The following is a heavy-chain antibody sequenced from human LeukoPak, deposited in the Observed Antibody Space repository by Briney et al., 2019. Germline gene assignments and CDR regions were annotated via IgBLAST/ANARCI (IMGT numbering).Heavy chain of an antibody. CDR3: ARGRCYTPHGDV. V-gene: IGHV1-8*02. D-gene: IGHD2-2*02. Sequence: GASVKVSCKASGYTFTGYYMHWVRQATGQGLEWMGWMNPNSGNTGYAQKFQGRVTMTRNTSISTAYMELSSLRSEDTAVYYCARGRCYTPHGDVWGQGTTVTVSS. CDR1: GYTFTGYY. J-gene: IGHJ6*02. CDR2: MNPNSGNT.